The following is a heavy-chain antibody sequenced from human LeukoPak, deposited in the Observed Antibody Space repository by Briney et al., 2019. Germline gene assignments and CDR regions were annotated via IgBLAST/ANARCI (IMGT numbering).Heavy chain of an antibody. V-gene: IGHV1-18*01. CDR3: ARDTAAYYYDSSGYFDY. J-gene: IGHJ4*02. CDR2: ISAYNGNT. Sequence: ASVKVSCKASGGTFTSYGISWVRQAPGQGLEWMGWISAYNGNTNYAQKLQGRVTMTTDTSTSTAYMELRSLRSDDTAVYYCARDTAAYYYDSSGYFDYWGQGTLVTVSS. CDR1: GGTFTSYG. D-gene: IGHD3-22*01.